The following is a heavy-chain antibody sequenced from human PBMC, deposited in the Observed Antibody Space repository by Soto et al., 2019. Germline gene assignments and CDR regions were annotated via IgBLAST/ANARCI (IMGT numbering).Heavy chain of an antibody. J-gene: IGHJ5*02. Sequence: EVQLVQSGAEVKKPGESLRISCKGSGYSFTSYWISWVRQMPGKGLEWMGRIDPSDSYTNYSPSFQGHVTISADKSISTAYLQWSSLKASDTAMYYCARQGSPTGTTFGRNWFDPWGQGTLVTVSS. D-gene: IGHD1-1*01. CDR1: GYSFTSYW. CDR2: IDPSDSYT. V-gene: IGHV5-10-1*03. CDR3: ARQGSPTGTTFGRNWFDP.